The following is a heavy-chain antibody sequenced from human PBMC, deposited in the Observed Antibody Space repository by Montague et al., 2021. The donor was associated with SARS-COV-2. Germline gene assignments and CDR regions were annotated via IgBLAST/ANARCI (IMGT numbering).Heavy chain of an antibody. V-gene: IGHV4-4*07. D-gene: IGHD6-13*01. CDR2: VSASGTI. CDR3: AREWDSVPATGTN. CDR1: GGSISNYY. Sequence: SETLSLTCTVSGGSISNYYWSWIRQPAGKGLDWIGRVSASGTINFNPSLRSRITMSVDTSKNQFSPKLSSVTAADTAVYFCAREWDSVPATGTNWGQGTLVTVSS. J-gene: IGHJ4*02.